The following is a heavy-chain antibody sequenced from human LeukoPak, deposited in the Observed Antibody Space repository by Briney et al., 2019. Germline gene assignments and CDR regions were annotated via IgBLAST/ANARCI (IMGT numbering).Heavy chain of an antibody. Sequence: PPGGSLRLSCAASGFTFSSYGMHWVRQAPGKGLEWVAVISYDGSNKYYADSVKGRFTISRDNSKNTLYLQMNSLRAEDTAVYYCARDRGYGDIAASLDYWGQGTLVTVSS. CDR2: ISYDGSNK. D-gene: IGHD6-25*01. J-gene: IGHJ4*02. CDR1: GFTFSSYG. V-gene: IGHV3-30*19. CDR3: ARDRGYGDIAASLDY.